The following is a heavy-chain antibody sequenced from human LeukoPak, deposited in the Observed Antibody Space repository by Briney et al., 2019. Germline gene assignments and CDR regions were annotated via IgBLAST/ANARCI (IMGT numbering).Heavy chain of an antibody. CDR3: ARATTVTPVYYYSYGMDV. J-gene: IGHJ6*02. V-gene: IGHV4-30-4*01. D-gene: IGHD4-17*01. CDR2: IYYSGST. CDR1: GGSISSGDYY. Sequence: SETLSLTCTVSGGSISSGDYYWSWIRQPPGKGLVWIGFIYYSGSTYYNPSLKSRVTVSVDTSKNQFSLKLSSVTAADTAVYYCARATTVTPVYYYSYGMDVWGQGTTVTVSS.